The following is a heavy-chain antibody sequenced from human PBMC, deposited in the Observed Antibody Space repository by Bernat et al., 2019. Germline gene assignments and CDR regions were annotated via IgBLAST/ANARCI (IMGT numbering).Heavy chain of an antibody. J-gene: IGHJ4*02. V-gene: IGHV3-30*18. Sequence: QVQLVESGGGVVQPGRSLRLSCAASGFTFSSYGMHWVRQAPGKGLEWVAVISYDGSNKYYADSVKGRFTISRDNSKNTLYLQMNSLRAEDTAVYYCAKDLAWNDPMGFDYWGQGTLVTVSS. D-gene: IGHD1-1*01. CDR3: AKDLAWNDPMGFDY. CDR1: GFTFSSYG. CDR2: ISYDGSNK.